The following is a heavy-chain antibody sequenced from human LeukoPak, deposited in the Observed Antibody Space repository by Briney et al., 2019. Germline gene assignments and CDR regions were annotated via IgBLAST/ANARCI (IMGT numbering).Heavy chain of an antibody. V-gene: IGHV1-18*01. Sequence: ASVMVSCKASGSRFISYGITWVRQAPAQGLEWMGWINPYNGDTHYAQKFQGRVTMTRDKSTSTAYMEMRSLRSDDTAVYYCARDLRNYGAFVFDYWGQGTLVTVSP. CDR3: ARDLRNYGAFVFDY. CDR1: GSRFISYG. CDR2: INPYNGDT. D-gene: IGHD4/OR15-4a*01. J-gene: IGHJ4*02.